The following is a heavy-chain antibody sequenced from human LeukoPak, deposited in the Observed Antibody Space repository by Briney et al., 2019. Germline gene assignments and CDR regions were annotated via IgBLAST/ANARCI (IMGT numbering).Heavy chain of an antibody. J-gene: IGHJ4*02. D-gene: IGHD1-26*01. Sequence: SETLSLTCAVYGGSFSGYYWSWIRQPPGKGLEWIGEINHSGSTNYNPSLKSRVTISVDTSKNQFSLKLSSVTAADTAVYYCARPKGRYSGSYYYFDYWGQGTLVTVSS. V-gene: IGHV4-34*01. CDR2: INHSGST. CDR1: GGSFSGYY. CDR3: ARPKGRYSGSYYYFDY.